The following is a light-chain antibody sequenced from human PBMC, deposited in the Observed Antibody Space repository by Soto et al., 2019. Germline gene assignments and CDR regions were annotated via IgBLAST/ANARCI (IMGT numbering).Light chain of an antibody. CDR1: SSKIGRDF. CDR2: SDN. Sequence: QSVLTQPPSASGTPGQRVTISCSGSSSKIGRDFVYWYQQVPGTAPKPLIYSDNQRYSGVPDRFSGSKSGTSDSLTISGLRFEDEADYYCASWDDNLSGVVFGGGTKVTVL. CDR3: ASWDDNLSGVV. J-gene: IGLJ2*01. V-gene: IGLV1-47*02.